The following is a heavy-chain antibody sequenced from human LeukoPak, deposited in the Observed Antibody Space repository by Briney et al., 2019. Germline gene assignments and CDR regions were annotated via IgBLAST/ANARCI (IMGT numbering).Heavy chain of an antibody. V-gene: IGHV4-39*01. CDR2: IYYSGST. D-gene: IGHD3-10*01. CDR3: ARRYYGSGSYYPFDY. CDR1: GGSISSNTYY. J-gene: IGHJ4*02. Sequence: TSETLSLTCTVSGGSISSNTYYWGWIRQPPGEGLEWIGSIYYSGSTYYNPSLKSRVTMSVDTSKNQFSLKLSSVTAADTAVYYCARRYYGSGSYYPFDYWGQGTLVTVSS.